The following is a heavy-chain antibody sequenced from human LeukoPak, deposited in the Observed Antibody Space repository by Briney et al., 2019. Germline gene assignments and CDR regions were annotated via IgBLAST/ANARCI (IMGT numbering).Heavy chain of an antibody. Sequence: SETLSLTCTVSGGSISDYYSSWIAQSPGKGREWIGYIYSSGTTNHNPSLSSRVAISVDTPKNQLSLKLNSVTAADTAVYYCARGERYLVRGLDYWGQGMLVTVSS. V-gene: IGHV4-59*08. J-gene: IGHJ4*02. CDR2: IYSSGTT. CDR1: GGSISDYY. CDR3: ARGERYLVRGLDY. D-gene: IGHD1-1*01.